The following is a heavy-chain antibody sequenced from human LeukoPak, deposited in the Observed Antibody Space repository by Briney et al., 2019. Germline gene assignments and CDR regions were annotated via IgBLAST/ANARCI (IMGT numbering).Heavy chain of an antibody. CDR3: ASAAYDSSGYTANHDY. CDR2: IWYDGSNK. J-gene: IGHJ4*02. Sequence: GGSLRLSCAASGFTFSSYGMHWVRQAPGKGLEWVAVIWYDGSNKYYADSVKGRFTISRDNSKNTLYLQMNSLRAEGTAVYYCASAAYDSSGYTANHDYWGQGTLVTVSS. CDR1: GFTFSSYG. V-gene: IGHV3-33*01. D-gene: IGHD3-22*01.